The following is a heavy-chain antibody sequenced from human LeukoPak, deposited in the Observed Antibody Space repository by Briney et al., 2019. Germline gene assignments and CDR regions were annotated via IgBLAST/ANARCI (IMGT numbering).Heavy chain of an antibody. V-gene: IGHV5-51*01. Sequence: GEPLKISCQGSGYSFTTYWIAWVRQMHGRGLEWMGIISPDDSEIRYSPSFRGQVTISADKSISTAYLQWSRRKASDTAIYYCARHEGSGSYYSYWGQGTLVTVSS. CDR2: ISPDDSEI. CDR1: GYSFTTYW. D-gene: IGHD1-26*01. CDR3: ARHEGSGSYYSY. J-gene: IGHJ4*02.